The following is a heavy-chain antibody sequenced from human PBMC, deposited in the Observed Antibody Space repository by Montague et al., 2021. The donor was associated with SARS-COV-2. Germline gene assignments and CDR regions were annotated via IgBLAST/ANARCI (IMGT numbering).Heavy chain of an antibody. V-gene: IGHV4-39*01. D-gene: IGHD3-9*01. CDR3: ARHRRYDVVTYYPDF. J-gene: IGHJ4*02. Sequence: SETRSLTCSVSGGSFDSDNFFWGWIRQPPGKRLEWIGAISNGGRTFDNPSLKSRVTISVHTSRNQLSLNVKSVTAAGTAVYYCARHRRYDVVTYYPDFWGQGILVTVSS. CDR1: GGSFDSDNFF. CDR2: ISNGGRT.